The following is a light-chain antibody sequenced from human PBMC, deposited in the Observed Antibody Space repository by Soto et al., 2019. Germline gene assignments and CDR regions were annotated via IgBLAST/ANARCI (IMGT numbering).Light chain of an antibody. V-gene: IGLV1-40*01. CDR2: GNR. J-gene: IGLJ3*02. CDR1: NSNLGAGYD. Sequence: QSVLTQPPSVSGAPGQRVTISCTGNNSNLGAGYDVHWYQQLPGAAPKLVVFGNRNRPSGVPERFSGSKSGTSASLAITGLQAEDEADYYCSSYTSSSTWVFGGGTKVTVL. CDR3: SSYTSSSTWV.